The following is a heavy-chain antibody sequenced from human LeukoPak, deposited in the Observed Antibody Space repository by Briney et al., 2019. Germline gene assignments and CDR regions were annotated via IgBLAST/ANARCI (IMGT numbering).Heavy chain of an antibody. D-gene: IGHD4-17*01. V-gene: IGHV4-59*01. J-gene: IGHJ6*04. CDR3: ARETYGDYEVGMDV. CDR2: IYYSGST. Sequence: PSETLSLTCTVSGGSISSYYWSWIRQPPGKGLEWIGYIYYSGSTNYNPSLKSRVTISVDTSKNLFSLKLSSVTAADTAVYYCARETYGDYEVGMDVWGKGTTVTVSS. CDR1: GGSISSYY.